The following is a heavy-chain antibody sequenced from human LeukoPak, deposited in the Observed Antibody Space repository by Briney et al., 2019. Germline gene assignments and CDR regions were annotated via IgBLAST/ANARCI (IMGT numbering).Heavy chain of an antibody. CDR3: ARGFMVRGVSYFDY. Sequence: SETLSLTCAVSGGSISSSNWWSWVRQPPGKGLEWIGSIYHSGSTYYNPSLKSRVTISVDTSKNQFSLKLSSVTAADTAVYYCARGFMVRGVSYFDYWGQGTLVTVSS. D-gene: IGHD3-10*01. J-gene: IGHJ4*02. CDR2: IYHSGST. V-gene: IGHV4-4*02. CDR1: GGSISSSNW.